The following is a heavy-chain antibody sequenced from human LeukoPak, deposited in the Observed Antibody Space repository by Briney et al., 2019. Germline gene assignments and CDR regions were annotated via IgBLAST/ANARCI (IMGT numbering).Heavy chain of an antibody. Sequence: PSETLSLTCTVSGGSISSYYWSWIRQPPGKGLEWIGYIYYSGSTNYNPSLKSRVTISVDTSKNQFSLKLSSVTAADTAVYYCARETHYSTSFDPWGQGTLVTVSS. J-gene: IGHJ5*02. V-gene: IGHV4-59*01. D-gene: IGHD2-21*01. CDR1: GGSISSYY. CDR3: ARETHYSTSFDP. CDR2: IYYSGST.